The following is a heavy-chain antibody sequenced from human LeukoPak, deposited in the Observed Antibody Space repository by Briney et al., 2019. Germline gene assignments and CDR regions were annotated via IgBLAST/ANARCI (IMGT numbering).Heavy chain of an antibody. Sequence: GGSLRLSCAASGFTFSNYEMNWVRQAPGKGLEWVAFIRYDGSNKYYADSVKGRFTISRDNSKNTLYLQMNSLRAEDTAVYYCAKDSGKYSDAFDIWGQGTMVTVSS. CDR3: AKDSGKYSDAFDI. CDR2: IRYDGSNK. V-gene: IGHV3-30*02. J-gene: IGHJ3*02. CDR1: GFTFSNYE. D-gene: IGHD3-10*01.